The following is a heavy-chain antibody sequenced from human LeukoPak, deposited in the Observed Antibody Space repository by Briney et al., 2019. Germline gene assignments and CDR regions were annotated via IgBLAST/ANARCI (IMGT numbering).Heavy chain of an antibody. V-gene: IGHV1-69*10. CDR1: GGTFNSYG. CDR3: ARVRYSSGRPPFFDY. J-gene: IGHJ4*02. Sequence: ASVKVSCKAPGGTFNSYGISWVRQAPGQGLEWMGAMIPLLGTENYAQKFQGRVSITADKSTTTAYMELSRLRSDDTAVYYCARVRYSSGRPPFFDYWGQGTLVTVSS. D-gene: IGHD6-19*01. CDR2: MIPLLGTE.